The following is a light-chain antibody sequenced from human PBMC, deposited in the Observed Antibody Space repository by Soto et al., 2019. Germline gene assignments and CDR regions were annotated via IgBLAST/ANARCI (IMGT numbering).Light chain of an antibody. CDR2: GAS. CDR1: ESIVNNN. J-gene: IGKJ2*01. V-gene: IGKV3-20*01. CDR3: QHYGDSPPEYT. Sequence: VLTQSPGTLSLSPGERATLSCRASESIVNNNLAWCQQRPGQAPRLLISGASNRATGVPDRFSGSGSGSDFTLTIDRLELEDFAVFYCQHYGDSPPEYTFGQGTKLEIK.